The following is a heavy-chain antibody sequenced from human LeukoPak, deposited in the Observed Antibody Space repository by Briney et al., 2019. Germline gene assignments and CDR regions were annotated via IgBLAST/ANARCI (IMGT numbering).Heavy chain of an antibody. CDR3: ARVRGSSSSPSPYFDY. V-gene: IGHV4-39*07. D-gene: IGHD6-6*01. CDR2: IYYSGST. J-gene: IGHJ4*02. Sequence: SETLSLTCIVSGGSISSSSYYWGWIRQPPGKGLEWIGSIYYSGSTYYNPSLKSRVTISVDTSKNQFSLKLSSVTAADTAVYYCARVRGSSSSPSPYFDYWGQGTLVTVSS. CDR1: GGSISSSSYY.